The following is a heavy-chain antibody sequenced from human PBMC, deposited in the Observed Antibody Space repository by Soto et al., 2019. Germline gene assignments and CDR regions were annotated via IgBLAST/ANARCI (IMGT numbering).Heavy chain of an antibody. Sequence: QVQLVQSGAEVKKPGASVKVSCKASGYTFTNYAMHWVRQAPGQRLEWMGWINAANGNTKYSHKFQGRVTITRDTSARTAYMELSILRSEDTAVYYCARDGSGAYNYIDYYGMDVWGHGTTVTVSS. V-gene: IGHV1-3*01. J-gene: IGHJ6*02. CDR2: INAANGNT. D-gene: IGHD4-17*01. CDR1: GYTFTNYA. CDR3: ARDGSGAYNYIDYYGMDV.